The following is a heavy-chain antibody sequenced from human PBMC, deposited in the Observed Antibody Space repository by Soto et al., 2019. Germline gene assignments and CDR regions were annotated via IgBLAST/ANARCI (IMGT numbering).Heavy chain of an antibody. D-gene: IGHD3-10*01. CDR3: AKNSGWFNT. Sequence: GSLRLSCAASGFPFSSTDMTWVRQAPGKGLEWVSTIDGSGGTTYYADSVKGRFTISRDNSINTVCLQMNSLRADDTALYFCAKNSGWFNTWGQGXLVTVYS. V-gene: IGHV3-23*01. CDR1: GFPFSSTD. CDR2: IDGSGGTT. J-gene: IGHJ5*02.